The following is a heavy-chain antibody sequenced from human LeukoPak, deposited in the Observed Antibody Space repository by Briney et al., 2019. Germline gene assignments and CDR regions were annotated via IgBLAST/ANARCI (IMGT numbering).Heavy chain of an antibody. Sequence: ASVKVSCKASGYTFTGYYMHWVRQAPGQGLEWMGWINPNSGGTNYAQKFQGRVTMTRDTSISTAYMELSRLRSDGTAVYYCARDRVRTTALIDYWGQGTLVTVSS. J-gene: IGHJ4*02. CDR2: INPNSGGT. V-gene: IGHV1-2*02. CDR3: ARDRVRTTALIDY. D-gene: IGHD4-17*01. CDR1: GYTFTGYY.